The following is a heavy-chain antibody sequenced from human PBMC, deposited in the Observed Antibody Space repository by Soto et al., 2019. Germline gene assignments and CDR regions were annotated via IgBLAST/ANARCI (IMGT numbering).Heavy chain of an antibody. V-gene: IGHV4-30-4*01. CDR1: GGSISSGDYY. D-gene: IGHD3-10*01. J-gene: IGHJ4*02. CDR3: ARDSAREYGSGSYYLDY. CDR2: IYYSGST. Sequence: SETLSLTCTVSGGSISSGDYYWSWIRQPPGKGLEWIGYIYYSGSTYYNPSLKSRVTISVDTSKNQFSLKLSSVTAADTAVYYCARDSAREYGSGSYYLDYWGQGTLVTVSS.